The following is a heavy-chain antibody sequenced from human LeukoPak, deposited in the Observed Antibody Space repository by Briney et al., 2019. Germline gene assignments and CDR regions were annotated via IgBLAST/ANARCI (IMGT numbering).Heavy chain of an antibody. CDR1: GFTFSSYD. V-gene: IGHV3-13*01. CDR2: IGTAGDT. J-gene: IGHJ4*02. CDR3: ASVYDSSGYYDY. D-gene: IGHD3-22*01. Sequence: GGSLRLSCAASGFTFSSYDMHWVRQATGKGLEWVSAIGTAGDTYYPGSVKGRFTISRDNAKNSLYLQMNSLRAGDTAAYYCASVYDSSGYYDYWGQGTLVTVSS.